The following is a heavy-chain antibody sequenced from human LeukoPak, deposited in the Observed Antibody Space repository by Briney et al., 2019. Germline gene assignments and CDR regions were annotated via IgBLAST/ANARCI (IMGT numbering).Heavy chain of an antibody. D-gene: IGHD2-15*01. CDR2: ISGSGGST. CDR3: AKDRSLYCSGGSCYSKNYFDY. V-gene: IGHV3-23*01. CDR1: GFTFSSYA. J-gene: IGHJ4*02. Sequence: PGGSLRLSCAASGFTFSSYAMSWVRQAPGKGLEWVSAISGSGGSTYYADSVKGRFTISRDNSKNTLYLQMNSLRAEDTAVYYCAKDRSLYCSGGSCYSKNYFDYWGQGTLVTVSS.